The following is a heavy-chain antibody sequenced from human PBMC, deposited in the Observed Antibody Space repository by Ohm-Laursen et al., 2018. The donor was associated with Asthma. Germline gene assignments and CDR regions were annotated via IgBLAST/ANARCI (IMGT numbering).Heavy chain of an antibody. CDR2: ISYDGSNK. V-gene: IGHV3-30*03. Sequence: SLRLSCTASGFTFSSYGMHWVRQAPGKGLEWVAVISYDGSNKYYADSVKGRFAISRDDSKNTLYLQMNSLRPDDTAVYYCARDVMEWYLPAFDFWGQGTLVTVSS. D-gene: IGHD3-3*01. CDR3: ARDVMEWYLPAFDF. J-gene: IGHJ4*02. CDR1: GFTFSSYG.